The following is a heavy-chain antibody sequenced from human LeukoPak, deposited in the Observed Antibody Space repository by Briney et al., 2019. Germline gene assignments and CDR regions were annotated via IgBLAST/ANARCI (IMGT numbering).Heavy chain of an antibody. CDR1: GFTFSSHS. V-gene: IGHV3-21*01. D-gene: IGHD5-18*01. J-gene: IGHJ4*02. CDR2: ISSSSSYI. CDR3: ARGKTAMATGYFDS. Sequence: PGGSLRLSCAASGFTFSSHSMNWVRQAPGKGLEWVSSISSSSSYIYYADSVKGRLTISRDNAKNSLSLQVSSLRAEDTAVYYCARGKTAMATGYFDSWGQGTLVTVSS.